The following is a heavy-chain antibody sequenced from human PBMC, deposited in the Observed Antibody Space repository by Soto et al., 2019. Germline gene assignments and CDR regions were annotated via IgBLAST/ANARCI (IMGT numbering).Heavy chain of an antibody. CDR2: IYYSGST. CDR1: GGSISSSSYY. CDR3: AKGIAARRLHYYYMDV. D-gene: IGHD6-6*01. Sequence: SETLSLTCTVSGGSISSSSYYWGWIRQPPGKGLEWIGSIYYSGSTYYNPSLKSRVTLSVDTSKNRLSLKLSSVTAADTAVYYCAKGIAARRLHYYYMDVWGKGTTVTVSS. V-gene: IGHV4-39*01. J-gene: IGHJ6*03.